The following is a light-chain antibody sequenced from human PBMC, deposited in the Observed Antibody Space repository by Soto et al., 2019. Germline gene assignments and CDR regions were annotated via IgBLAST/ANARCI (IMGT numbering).Light chain of an antibody. CDR2: AAS. Sequence: DIQMTQSPSSLSASVGDRVTITCRASQGISNYLSWYQQKPGKVPKLLIYAASTVQSGVPSRFSGSGSGTDFTLTISSLQPEDVATYYCQKYNSASITFGQGTRLEI. CDR1: QGISNY. J-gene: IGKJ5*01. CDR3: QKYNSASIT. V-gene: IGKV1-27*01.